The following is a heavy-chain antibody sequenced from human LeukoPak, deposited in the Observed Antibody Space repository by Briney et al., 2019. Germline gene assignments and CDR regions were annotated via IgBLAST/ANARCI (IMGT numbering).Heavy chain of an antibody. CDR1: GFTFKDYA. Sequence: GRSLRLSCAASGFTFKDYAMHWVRQAPGKGLEWMSGISWSSRASAYADSVKGRFTISRDNSKNTLYLQMNSLRAEDTAVYYCARDQIATTVMDYWGQGTLVTVSS. V-gene: IGHV3-9*01. J-gene: IGHJ4*02. D-gene: IGHD4-17*01. CDR3: ARDQIATTVMDY. CDR2: ISWSSRAS.